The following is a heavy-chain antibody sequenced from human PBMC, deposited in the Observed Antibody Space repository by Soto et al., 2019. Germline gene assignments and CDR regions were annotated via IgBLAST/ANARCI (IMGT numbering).Heavy chain of an antibody. D-gene: IGHD3-10*01. CDR3: AVTRPYYIFFDY. CDR1: GFTFSDYY. Sequence: LRLSCAASGFTFSDYYMSWIRQAPGKGLEWVSYISSSSSYTNYADSVKGRFTISRDNAKNSLYLQMNSLRAEDTAVYYCAVTRPYYIFFDYWGQGTRVTAPQ. J-gene: IGHJ4*02. V-gene: IGHV3-11*06. CDR2: ISSSSSYT.